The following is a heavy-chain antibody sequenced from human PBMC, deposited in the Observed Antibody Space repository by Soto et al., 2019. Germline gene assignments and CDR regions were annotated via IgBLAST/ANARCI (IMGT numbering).Heavy chain of an antibody. CDR1: GYTFTSYA. CDR2: INTNTGNP. V-gene: IGHV7-4-1*01. CDR3: ARPIITIFGVVILYYYYYYMDV. Sequence: ASVKVSCKASGYTFTSYAMNWVRQAPGQGLEWMGWINTNTGNPTYAQGFTGRFVFSLDTSVSTAYLQICSLKAEDTAVYYCARPIITIFGVVILYYYYYYMDVWGQGTTVTVSS. D-gene: IGHD3-3*01. J-gene: IGHJ6*03.